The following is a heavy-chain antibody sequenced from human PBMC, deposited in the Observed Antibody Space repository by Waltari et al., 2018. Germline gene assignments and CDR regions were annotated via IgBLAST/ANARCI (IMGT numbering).Heavy chain of an antibody. CDR1: GGSISSSSYY. V-gene: IGHV4-39*07. D-gene: IGHD1-26*01. J-gene: IGHJ5*02. Sequence: QLQLQESGPGLVKPSETLSLTCTVSGGSISSSSYYWGWIRQPPGKGLEWIGSINYSGSTYYNPSLKSRVTISVDTSKNQFSLKLSSVTAADTAVYYCASGDGVGATVSWGQGTLVTVSS. CDR2: INYSGST. CDR3: ASGDGVGATVS.